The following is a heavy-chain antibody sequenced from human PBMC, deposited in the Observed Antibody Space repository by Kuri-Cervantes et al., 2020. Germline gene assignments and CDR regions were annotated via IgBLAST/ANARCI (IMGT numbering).Heavy chain of an antibody. CDR3: ARHESEIGVIPTGPEPLYYYYYMDV. CDR2: ISFSGNT. Sequence: SETLSLTCSVSGGSISSSGYYWGWFRQAPGKGLAWIGTISFSGNTYYNSSLEGRVTISADTSEGHFSLRLNSVTAADTAIYYCARHESEIGVIPTGPEPLYYYYYMDVWGKGATVTVSS. CDR1: GGSISSSGYY. V-gene: IGHV4-39*01. D-gene: IGHD3-16*01. J-gene: IGHJ6*03.